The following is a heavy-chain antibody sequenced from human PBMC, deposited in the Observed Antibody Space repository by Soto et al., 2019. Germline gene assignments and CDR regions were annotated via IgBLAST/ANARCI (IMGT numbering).Heavy chain of an antibody. Sequence: GGSLRLSCAASGFIFSGSPIHWVRQASGKGLEWVARIRSKANNFATTYAASVRGRFTISRDDSKNTAYLQMDSLKTEDTAVYYCTRGNFWSGYDWPDYYYGMDVWGQGTTVTVSS. J-gene: IGHJ6*02. CDR1: GFIFSGSP. D-gene: IGHD3-3*01. V-gene: IGHV3-73*01. CDR2: IRSKANNFAT. CDR3: TRGNFWSGYDWPDYYYGMDV.